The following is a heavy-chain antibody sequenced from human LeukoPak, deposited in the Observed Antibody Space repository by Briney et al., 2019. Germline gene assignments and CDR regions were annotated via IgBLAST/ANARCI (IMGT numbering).Heavy chain of an antibody. J-gene: IGHJ5*02. CDR3: AREEKELVGATGWFDP. V-gene: IGHV1-2*02. CDR2: INPNIGAT. D-gene: IGHD1-26*01. Sequence: ASVQVSSKASGYTTTVYSIQWVRQAPGQGIEWMGWINPNIGATNSAQTFPCRVTMTRDTSISTASIALSRLRSNATAVHYFAREEKELVGATGWFDPWGQGTLVTVSS. CDR1: GYTTTVYS.